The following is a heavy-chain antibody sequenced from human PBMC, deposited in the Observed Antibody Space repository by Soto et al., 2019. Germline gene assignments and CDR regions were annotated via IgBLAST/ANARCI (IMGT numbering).Heavy chain of an antibody. J-gene: IGHJ4*02. CDR1: GFPFNTHG. Sequence: GGSLRLSCGASGFPFNTHGMAWVRQAPGKGLGWVSGISGGGDRTQYADGVKGRFTISRDNSKNTVDLQMTSLRAEDTATYYCAKTATYDYVWGDYRYFFDHWGQGTVVTVSS. CDR2: ISGGGDRT. V-gene: IGHV3-23*01. D-gene: IGHD3-16*02. CDR3: AKTATYDYVWGDYRYFFDH.